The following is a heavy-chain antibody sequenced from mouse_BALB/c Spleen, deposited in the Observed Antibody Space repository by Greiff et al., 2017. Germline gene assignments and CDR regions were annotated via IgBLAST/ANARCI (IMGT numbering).Heavy chain of an antibody. CDR2: IRSKSNNYAT. Sequence: EVKLVESGGGLVQPKGSLKLSCAASGFTFNTYAMHWVCQAPGKGLEWVARIRSKSNNYATYYADSVKDRFTISRDDSQSMLYLQMNNLKTEDTAMYYCVGGYDGAASWFAYWGQGTLVTVSA. CDR1: GFTFNTYA. CDR3: VGGYDGAASWFAY. V-gene: IGHV10-3*03. J-gene: IGHJ3*01. D-gene: IGHD2-2*01.